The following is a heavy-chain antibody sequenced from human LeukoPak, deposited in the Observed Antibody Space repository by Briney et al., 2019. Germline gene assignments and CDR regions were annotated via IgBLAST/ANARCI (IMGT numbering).Heavy chain of an antibody. J-gene: IGHJ4*02. CDR2: MYYSGST. CDR1: GGSISSSGYY. CDR3: ARHRITMVRGVDYYFDY. D-gene: IGHD3-10*01. V-gene: IGHV4-39*01. Sequence: SETLSLTCTVSGGSISSSGYYWGWIRQPPGKGLEWIGSMYYSGSTYYNPSLKSRVTISVDTSKNQFSLKLSSVTAADTAVYYCARHRITMVRGVDYYFDYWGQGTLVTVSS.